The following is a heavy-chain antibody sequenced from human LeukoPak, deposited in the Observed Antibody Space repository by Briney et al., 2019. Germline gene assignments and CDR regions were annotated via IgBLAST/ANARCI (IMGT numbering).Heavy chain of an antibody. CDR3: ASRYCSSTSCSPVIDY. CDR1: GFTFSSYW. D-gene: IGHD2-2*01. CDR2: IKQDGSEK. V-gene: IGHV3-7*01. Sequence: GGSLRLSCAASGFTFSSYWMSWVRQAPGKGLEWVANIKQDGSEKYYVDSVKGRFTISRDNAKNSLYLQMNSLRAEDTAVYYCASRYCSSTSCSPVIDYWGQGTLVTVSS. J-gene: IGHJ4*02.